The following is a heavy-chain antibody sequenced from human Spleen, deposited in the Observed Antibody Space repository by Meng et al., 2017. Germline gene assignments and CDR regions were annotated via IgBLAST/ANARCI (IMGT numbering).Heavy chain of an antibody. CDR2: INHSGST. J-gene: IGHJ4*02. V-gene: IGHV4-34*01. Sequence: QLQRVGAVLLKPSVTLALTCVVSGGSCSDYYWSWIRQPPGKGLEWIGEINHSGSTNYNPSLESRATISVDTSQNNLSLKLSSVTAADSAVYYCARGPTTMAHDFDYWGQGTLVTVSS. CDR1: GGSCSDYY. CDR3: ARGPTTMAHDFDY. D-gene: IGHD4-11*01.